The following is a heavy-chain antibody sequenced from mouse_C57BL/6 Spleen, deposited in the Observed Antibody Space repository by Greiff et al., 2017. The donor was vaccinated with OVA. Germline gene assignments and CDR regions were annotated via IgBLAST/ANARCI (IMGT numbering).Heavy chain of an antibody. CDR1: GYTFTDYY. D-gene: IGHD1-1*01. CDR2: IYPGSGNT. J-gene: IGHJ2*01. CDR3: AREGITTVVGDY. V-gene: IGHV1-76*01. Sequence: VQLQQSGAELVRPGASVKLSCKASGYTFTDYYINWVKQRPGQRLEWIARIYPGSGNTYYNEKFKGKATLTAEKSSSTAYMQLSSLTSEDSAVYFCAREGITTVVGDYWGQGTTLTVSS.